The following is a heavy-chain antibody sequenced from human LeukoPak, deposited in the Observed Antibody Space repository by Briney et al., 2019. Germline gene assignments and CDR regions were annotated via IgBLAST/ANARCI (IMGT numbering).Heavy chain of an antibody. CDR2: INSDGSSI. D-gene: IGHD6-19*01. J-gene: IGHJ5*02. V-gene: IGHV3-74*01. CDR3: ANRTGS. CDR1: GFTFSSYW. Sequence: GGSLRLSCAASGFTFSSYWMHWVRQAPGKGLGWVSRINSDGSSISYADSVKGRFTISRDKAKKTLYMQMNSMRAEDTAVYYCANRTGSWGQGNLVTVSS.